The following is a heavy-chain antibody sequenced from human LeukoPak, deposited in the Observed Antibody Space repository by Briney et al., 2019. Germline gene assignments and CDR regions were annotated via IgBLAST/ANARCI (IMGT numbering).Heavy chain of an antibody. V-gene: IGHV4-59*01. CDR3: ARGGVTTIAQYDY. D-gene: IGHD5-12*01. Sequence: SETLSLTCTVSGGSIISYFWSWIRQPPGKGPEWICYIFDSGTTNYNPSTNYNPSLKSRVTVSLDTSKNHFSLKLSSVTAADTAVYFCARGGVTTIAQYDYWGQGILVTVSS. J-gene: IGHJ4*02. CDR1: GGSIISYF. CDR2: IFDSGTTNYNPST.